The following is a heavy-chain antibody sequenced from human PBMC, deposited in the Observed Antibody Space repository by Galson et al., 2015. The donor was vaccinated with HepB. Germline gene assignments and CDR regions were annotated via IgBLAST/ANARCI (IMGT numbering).Heavy chain of an antibody. CDR2: ISHDGSKT. CDR3: ARGFQDYYNSGSYNDY. V-gene: IGHV3-30*04. J-gene: IGHJ4*02. Sequence: SLRLSCAASGFSISSYAMHWVRQAPGKGLEWVAVISHDGSKTHYGDSVRGRFTISRGNSKNTLYLQMNSLRAEDTAVYYCARGFQDYYNSGSYNDYWGQGTLVTVSS. D-gene: IGHD3-10*01. CDR1: GFSISSYA.